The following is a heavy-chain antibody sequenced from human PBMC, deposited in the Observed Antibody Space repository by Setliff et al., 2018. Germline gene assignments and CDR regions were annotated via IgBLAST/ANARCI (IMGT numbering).Heavy chain of an antibody. Sequence: SETLSLTCAVSGYSISSGFSWVWIRQSPGKGLEWIGRILFSGDTYYNPSLNSRVTISADTSKNQFSLNLSSVTAADTAVYYCARDNRARHCMDVWGKGTTVTVSS. J-gene: IGHJ6*03. CDR1: GYSISSGFS. D-gene: IGHD3-10*01. V-gene: IGHV4-38-2*02. CDR3: ARDNRARHCMDV. CDR2: ILFSGDT.